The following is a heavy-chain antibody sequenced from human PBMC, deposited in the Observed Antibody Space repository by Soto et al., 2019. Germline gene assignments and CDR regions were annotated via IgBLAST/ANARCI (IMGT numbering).Heavy chain of an antibody. Sequence: QVPLVQSGAEVQKPGSSVKVSCKAAGGTFNSYAIFWVRQAPGQGLEWMGGIIPALDSPHYAQSFQGRLTLSADMSTSTAHMDLSSLSSDDTAVYYCARGGAGYLDLWGQGTLVTVSS. CDR2: IIPALDSP. CDR3: ARGGAGYLDL. CDR1: GGTFNSYA. V-gene: IGHV1-69*06. J-gene: IGHJ4*02. D-gene: IGHD1-26*01.